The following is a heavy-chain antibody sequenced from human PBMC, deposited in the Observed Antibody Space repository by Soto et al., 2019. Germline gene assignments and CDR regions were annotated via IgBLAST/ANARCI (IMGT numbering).Heavy chain of an antibody. CDR3: AREGVAPYYYYGMDV. CDR1: GYTITRSG. V-gene: IGHV1-18*01. CDR2: ISTYNGDT. Sequence: ASVEVSCKASGYTITRSGISWVRQAPGQGLEWMGWISTYNGDTNYAQTFQGRVTMTTDTSTSTVHMEVRSLRSDDTAVYYCAREGVAPYYYYGMDVWGKGTPVTVSS. D-gene: IGHD5-12*01. J-gene: IGHJ6*04.